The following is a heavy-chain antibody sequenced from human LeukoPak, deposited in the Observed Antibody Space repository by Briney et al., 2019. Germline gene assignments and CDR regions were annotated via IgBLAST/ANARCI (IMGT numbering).Heavy chain of an antibody. CDR2: ISAYNGNT. V-gene: IGHV1-18*01. CDR1: GYTFTSYG. D-gene: IGHD2-15*01. CDR3: ARDPNTRYCSGGSCYSLPDY. Sequence: ASVKVSCKASGYTFTSYGISWVRQAPGQGLEWMGWISAYNGNTNYAQKLQGRVTMTTDTSTSTAYMELRSLRSDDTAVYYCARDPNTRYCSGGSCYSLPDYWGQGTLVTVSS. J-gene: IGHJ4*02.